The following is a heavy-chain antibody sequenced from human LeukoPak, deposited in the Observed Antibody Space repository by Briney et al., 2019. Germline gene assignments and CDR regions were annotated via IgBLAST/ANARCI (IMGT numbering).Heavy chain of an antibody. CDR3: ARQSGYCSSTSCPDY. CDR1: GSSFTSYW. V-gene: IGHV5-51*01. D-gene: IGHD2-2*03. CDR2: IYPGDSDT. J-gene: IGHJ4*02. Sequence: GEPLNTSFKASGSSFTSYWSGWVRQMPGKGQEWMGIIYPGDSDTRYSPSFQGQITTSAAKSISNAYLQWNSLKASDTAMYYCARQSGYCSSTSCPDYWGQGKLVTVSS.